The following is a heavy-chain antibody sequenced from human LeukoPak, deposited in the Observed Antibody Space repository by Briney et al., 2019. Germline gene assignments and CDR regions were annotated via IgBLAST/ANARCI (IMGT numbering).Heavy chain of an antibody. V-gene: IGHV1-69*04. CDR1: GGTFSSYA. Sequence: SVKVSCKASGGTFSSYAISWVRQAPGQGLEWMGRIIPILGIANYAQKFQGRVTITADKSTSTAYMELSSLRSEDTAVYYCARAGTHDNLTGSSDAFDIWGQGTMVTVSS. J-gene: IGHJ3*02. D-gene: IGHD3-9*01. CDR2: IIPILGIA. CDR3: ARAGTHDNLTGSSDAFDI.